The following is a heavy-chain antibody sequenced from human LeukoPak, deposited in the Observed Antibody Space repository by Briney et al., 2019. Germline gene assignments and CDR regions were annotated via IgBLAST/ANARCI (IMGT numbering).Heavy chain of an antibody. Sequence: GASVKVSCKTSGYTFTSYAISWVRQAPGQGLEWMGWINTNTGNPTYAQGFTGRYAFSLDTSVSTAYLQISGLQADDTAVYYCGRDGFIVQRHWFDPWGQGTLVTVSS. V-gene: IGHV7-4-1*02. CDR3: GRDGFIVQRHWFDP. D-gene: IGHD5/OR15-5a*01. CDR1: GYTFTSYA. J-gene: IGHJ5*02. CDR2: INTNTGNP.